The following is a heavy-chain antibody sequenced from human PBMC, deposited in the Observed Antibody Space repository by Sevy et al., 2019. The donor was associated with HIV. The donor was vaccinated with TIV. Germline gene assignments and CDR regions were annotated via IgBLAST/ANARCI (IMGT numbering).Heavy chain of an antibody. V-gene: IGHV3-30*04. CDR2: ISYDGSSK. D-gene: IGHD3-3*01. Sequence: GGSLRLSCAASGFTFHSYAMNWVRQAPGKGLEWVAVISYDGSSKYYADSVKGRFTISRDNSKNTLYLQMNSLRVEDTAVYSCERDYDFWSGSYSNYYFDYWGQGTLVTVSS. J-gene: IGHJ4*01. CDR3: ERDYDFWSGSYSNYYFDY. CDR1: GFTFHSYA.